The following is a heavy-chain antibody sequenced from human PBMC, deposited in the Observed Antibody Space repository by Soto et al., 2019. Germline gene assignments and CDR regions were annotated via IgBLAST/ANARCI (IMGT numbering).Heavy chain of an antibody. Sequence: SETLSLTCTVSGGPVSSGSYYWSWIRQPPGKGLEWIGYIYYSGSTNYNPSLKSRVTISVDTSKNQFSLKLSSVTAADTAVYYCARVTKYRGNHYYDSSGYFTPDFDYWGQGTLVTVSS. CDR1: GGPVSSGSYY. CDR2: IYYSGST. V-gene: IGHV4-61*01. CDR3: ARVTKYRGNHYYDSSGYFTPDFDY. J-gene: IGHJ4*02. D-gene: IGHD3-22*01.